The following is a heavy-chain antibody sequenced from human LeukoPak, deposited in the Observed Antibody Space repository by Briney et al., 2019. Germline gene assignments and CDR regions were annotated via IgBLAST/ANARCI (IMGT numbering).Heavy chain of an antibody. CDR1: GFTFSSFA. Sequence: VQPGGSLRLSCTASGFTFSSFAMTWVRQAPGKGLEWVSTISGGGADTYYADSVKGRFTVSRDNSKNTLSLQMNTLRAEDTAVYYCGNVFYSSSGIPNWGQGTLVTVSS. J-gene: IGHJ4*02. CDR2: ISGGGADT. CDR3: GNVFYSSSGIPN. D-gene: IGHD3-10*01. V-gene: IGHV3-23*01.